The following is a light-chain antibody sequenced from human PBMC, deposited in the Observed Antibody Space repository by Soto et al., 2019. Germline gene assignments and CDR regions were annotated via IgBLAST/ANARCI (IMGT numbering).Light chain of an antibody. J-gene: IGKJ1*01. CDR1: QSVRSTY. V-gene: IGKV3D-7*01. CDR3: LQDYGDSWT. CDR2: EAS. Sequence: EIVLTQSPGTLSLSPGERVTLSCRASQSVRSTYLAWYQQKPGQAPRLLIYEASNRATGIPARFSGSGSGTDFTLTISSLQPEDFASYYCLQDYGDSWTFGQGTKVDIK.